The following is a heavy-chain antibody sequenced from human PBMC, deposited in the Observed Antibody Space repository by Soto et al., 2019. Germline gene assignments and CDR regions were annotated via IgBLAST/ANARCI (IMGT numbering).Heavy chain of an antibody. CDR1: GFTFSGSA. CDR2: IRSKANSYAT. J-gene: IGHJ4*02. CDR3: TSTVAGTVDY. D-gene: IGHD6-19*01. V-gene: IGHV3-73*01. Sequence: EVQLVESGGGLVQPGGSLKLSCAASGFTFSGSAMHWVRQASGKGLDWVGRIRSKANSYATAYAASVKGRFTISRDDSKNTAYLQMNSLKTEDTAVYYCTSTVAGTVDYWGQGTLVTVSS.